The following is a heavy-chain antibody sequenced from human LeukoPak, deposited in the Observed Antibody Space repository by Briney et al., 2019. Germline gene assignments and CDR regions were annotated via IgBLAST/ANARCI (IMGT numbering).Heavy chain of an antibody. D-gene: IGHD3-16*02. V-gene: IGHV3-64*01. Sequence: PGGSLRLSCAASGFTFSSYAMHWVRQAPGKGLEYVSAIISSGDRTYSANSEKGIFTFSRDNAKSTLYLQIGSMRAEDMAVYYCVRGLVRLGELSLCQDDAFDIWGQGTMVTVSS. CDR3: VRGLVRLGELSLCQDDAFDI. J-gene: IGHJ3*02. CDR1: GFTFSSYA. CDR2: IISSGDRT.